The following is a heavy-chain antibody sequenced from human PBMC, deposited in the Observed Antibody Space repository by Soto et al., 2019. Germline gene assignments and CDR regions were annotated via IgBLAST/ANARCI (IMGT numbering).Heavy chain of an antibody. J-gene: IGHJ4*02. CDR2: IWYDGSNK. CDR1: GFAFSSYG. CDR3: ARDRQGIAVAGTFDY. V-gene: IGHV3-30*19. D-gene: IGHD6-19*01. Sequence: QVQLVESGGGVVQSGRSLRLSCAASGFAFSSYGMHWVRQTSGKGLEWVAVIWYDGSNKYYADSVKGRFTISRDNSKNTLYLQMNSLRAEDTAVYYCARDRQGIAVAGTFDYWGQGTLVTVSS.